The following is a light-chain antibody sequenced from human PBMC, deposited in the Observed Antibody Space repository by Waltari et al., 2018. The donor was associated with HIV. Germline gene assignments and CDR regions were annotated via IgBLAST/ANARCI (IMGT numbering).Light chain of an antibody. CDR2: GAS. Sequence: EIVLTHSPGTLSLPPGERATLSCRASQSVSSSYLAWYQQRPCQAPRLLIYGASSRATGLPDRFSGSVSGTDFTLTISRLEPEDFAVYYCQQYGSSLIFTFGPGTKVDIK. J-gene: IGKJ3*01. V-gene: IGKV3-20*01. CDR1: QSVSSSY. CDR3: QQYGSSLIFT.